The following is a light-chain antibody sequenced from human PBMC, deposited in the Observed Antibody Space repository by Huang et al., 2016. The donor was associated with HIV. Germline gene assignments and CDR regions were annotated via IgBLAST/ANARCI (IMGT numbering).Light chain of an antibody. CDR1: ESISSY. Sequence: DIQMTQSPSSLSASVGDRVTITCRSSESISSYLNWYQQKPGKGPKLLIYAADSLRSGVPSRFSGSGSGTDFTLTISSLQPEDFATYFCQQSYSIPSFGGGTKVDIK. CDR3: QQSYSIPS. J-gene: IGKJ4*01. CDR2: AAD. V-gene: IGKV1-39*01.